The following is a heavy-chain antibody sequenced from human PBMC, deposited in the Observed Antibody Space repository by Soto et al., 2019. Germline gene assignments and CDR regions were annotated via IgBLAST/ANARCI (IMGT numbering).Heavy chain of an antibody. V-gene: IGHV4-31*03. D-gene: IGHD2-21*01. CDR1: GGSISSGGYY. CDR2: IYYSGST. CDR3: ARDRSGLLGNWFDP. J-gene: IGHJ5*02. Sequence: SETLSLTCTVSGGSISSGGYYWSWIRQHPGKGLEWIGYIYYSGSTYYNPSLKSRVTISVDTSKNQFSLKLSSVTAADTAVYYCARDRSGLLGNWFDPWGQGTLVTVSS.